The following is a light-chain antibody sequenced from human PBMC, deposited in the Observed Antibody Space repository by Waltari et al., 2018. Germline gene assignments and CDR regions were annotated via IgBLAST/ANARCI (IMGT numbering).Light chain of an antibody. CDR1: NFNIGSNY. Sequence: QSVLTQPPSMSGTPGQRVTISFSGSNFNIGSNYVYWYQQFPGMAPQLLIYRNTERPSGVPDRFSASKAGASASLAISGLRSEDEADYHCAAWDDSLSGRVFGGGTKLTV. V-gene: IGLV1-47*01. J-gene: IGLJ2*01. CDR3: AAWDDSLSGRV. CDR2: RNT.